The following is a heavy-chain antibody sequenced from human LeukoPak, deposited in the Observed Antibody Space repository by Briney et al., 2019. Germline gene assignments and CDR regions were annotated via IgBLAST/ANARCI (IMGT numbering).Heavy chain of an antibody. CDR1: GFTFGDYA. Sequence: PGRSLRLSCTASGFTFGDYAMSWFRQAPGKGLEWVSSISSSSSYIYYADSVKGRFTISRDNAKNSLYLQMNSLRAEDTAVYYCARTYWADGDYWGQGTLVTVSS. V-gene: IGHV3-21*01. J-gene: IGHJ4*02. CDR2: ISSSSSYI. D-gene: IGHD2-8*02. CDR3: ARTYWADGDY.